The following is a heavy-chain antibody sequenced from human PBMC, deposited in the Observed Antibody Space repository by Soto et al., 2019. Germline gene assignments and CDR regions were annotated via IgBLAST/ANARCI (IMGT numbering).Heavy chain of an antibody. Sequence: GGSLRLSCAASGFTFSRYWMSWVRQAPGKGLEWVANIKQDGSENYYVDSVKGRFTISRDNAKNSLYLQMSSLRAEDTAVYYCARELRCGDFDYWGLGAVLTVSS. CDR2: IKQDGSEN. V-gene: IGHV3-7*01. D-gene: IGHD2-21*01. CDR3: ARELRCGDFDY. CDR1: GFTFSRYW. J-gene: IGHJ4*02.